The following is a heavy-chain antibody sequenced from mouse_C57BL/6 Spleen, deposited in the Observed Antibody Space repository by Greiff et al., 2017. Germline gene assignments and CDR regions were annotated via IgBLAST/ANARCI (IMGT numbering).Heavy chain of an antibody. CDR2: IDPSDSYT. J-gene: IGHJ3*01. V-gene: IGHV1-59*01. Sequence: QVQLQQPGAELVRPGTSVKLSCKASGYTFTSYWMHWVKQRPGQGLEWIGVIDPSDSYTNYNQKFKGKATLTVDTSSSTAYMQLSSLTSEDSAVYYCARRGYGYFPAAYGGQGTLVTVSA. CDR1: GYTFTSYW. CDR3: ARRGYGYFPAAY. D-gene: IGHD2-2*01.